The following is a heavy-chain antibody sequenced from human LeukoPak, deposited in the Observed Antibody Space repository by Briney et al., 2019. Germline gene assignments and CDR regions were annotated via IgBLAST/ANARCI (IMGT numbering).Heavy chain of an antibody. CDR3: ASQKEKFYDSSGNY. V-gene: IGHV3-74*01. Sequence: GGSLRLSCAASGFTFSSYWMHWVRQAPGKGLVWVSRINSDGSSTSYADSVKGRFTISRDNSRNTLYLQMNNLRAEDTAIYYCASQKEKFYDSSGNYWSQGTLVTVSS. J-gene: IGHJ4*02. D-gene: IGHD3-22*01. CDR2: INSDGSST. CDR1: GFTFSSYW.